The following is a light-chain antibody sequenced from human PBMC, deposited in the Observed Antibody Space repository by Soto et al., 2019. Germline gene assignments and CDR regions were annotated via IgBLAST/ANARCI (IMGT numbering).Light chain of an antibody. V-gene: IGKV1-5*03. Sequence: DIPMTQSPSTLSASVGDRVSITCRASQSISSWLAWYQQKPGKAPNLLIYKASSLESGVPSRFSGSGSETEFTLTISSLQPDDFATYYCQQYKTYPWTFGQGTKVEIK. CDR2: KAS. CDR1: QSISSW. CDR3: QQYKTYPWT. J-gene: IGKJ1*01.